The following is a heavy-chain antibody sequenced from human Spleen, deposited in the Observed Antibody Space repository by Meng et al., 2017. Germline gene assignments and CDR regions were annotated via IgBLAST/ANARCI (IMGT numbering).Heavy chain of an antibody. CDR2: IYWDDDK. J-gene: IGHJ4*02. D-gene: IGHD4-17*01. Sequence: ITLKESGPRLVKPTQTLTLTCTFSGFSLSTSGVGVGWIRQPPGKALEWLALIYWDDDKRYSPSLKSRLTITKDTSKNQVVLTMTNMDPVDTATYYCVHSEVTTYYFDYWGQGILVTVSS. CDR3: VHSEVTTYYFDY. V-gene: IGHV2-5*02. CDR1: GFSLSTSGVG.